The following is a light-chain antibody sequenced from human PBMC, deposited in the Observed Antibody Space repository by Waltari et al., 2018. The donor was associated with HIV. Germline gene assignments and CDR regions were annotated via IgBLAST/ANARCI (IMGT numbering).Light chain of an antibody. Sequence: DIQMTQSPSSLSASVGDRVTITCRASQNIHTFLNWYQQKPGKASKLLIFGASTLQSGVPSRFSGSGSGTDFTLTISSLQPDDFATYYCQQYNTFSTFGQGTKLEVK. CDR2: GAS. CDR1: QNIHTF. V-gene: IGKV1-39*01. CDR3: QQYNTFST. J-gene: IGKJ2*01.